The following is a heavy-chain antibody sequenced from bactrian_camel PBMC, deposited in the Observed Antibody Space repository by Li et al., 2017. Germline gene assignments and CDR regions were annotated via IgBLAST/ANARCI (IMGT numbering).Heavy chain of an antibody. CDR2: ISTGSGST. Sequence: QLVESGGGSAQVGGSLRLSCEFSEYTCSSNCMTWFRQVPGKEREGVARISTGSGSTRYDDSVKGRFTVSADNGRNPVYLQMNSLKPEDTAMYYCAAASGSCLGLTGPTAFSRWGQGTQVTVS. V-gene: IGHV3S25*01. D-gene: IGHD1*01. J-gene: IGHJ4*01. CDR1: EYTCSSNC. CDR3: AAASGSCLGLTGPTAFSR.